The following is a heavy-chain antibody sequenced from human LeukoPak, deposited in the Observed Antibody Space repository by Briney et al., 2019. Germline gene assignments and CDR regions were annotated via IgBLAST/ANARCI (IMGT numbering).Heavy chain of an antibody. V-gene: IGHV2-5*01. D-gene: IGHD4-23*01. CDR3: AHIRTTVAPFDY. J-gene: IGHJ4*02. CDR2: IYWNDDK. Sequence: SGPTLVNPTQTLTLTCTFSGFSLITSGVAAGRIRQPPGKALEWLALIYWNDDKRYSPSLKSRLTITKDTSKNQVVLTLTNMDPVDTATYYCAHIRTTVAPFDYWGQGTLVTVSS. CDR1: GFSLITSGVA.